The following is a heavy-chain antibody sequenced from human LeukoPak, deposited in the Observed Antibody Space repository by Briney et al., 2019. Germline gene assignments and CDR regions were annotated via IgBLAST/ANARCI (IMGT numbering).Heavy chain of an antibody. J-gene: IGHJ2*01. Sequence: SETLSLTCTVSGASISSYSWNWIRQPPGKELEWIGYIYYSGSTSYNPSLKSRVTISLATSRNQFSLRLGSVSAADTAVYYCASTPRHYFDSNTFHWYFDRWGRGTLVTVSS. CDR3: ASTPRHYFDSNTFHWYFDR. D-gene: IGHD3-22*01. CDR2: IYYSGST. V-gene: IGHV4-59*01. CDR1: GASISSYS.